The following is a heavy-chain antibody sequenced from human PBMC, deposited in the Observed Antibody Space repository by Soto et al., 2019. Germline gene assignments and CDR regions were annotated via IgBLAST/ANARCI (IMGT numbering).Heavy chain of an antibody. Sequence: KQSQTLSLTCAISGDSVSSNSAAWNWIRQSPSRGLEWLGRTYYRSKWYNDYAVSVKSRITINPDTSKNQFSLQLNSVTPEDTAVYYCARHIPSYGSGRGSWFDPWGQGTLVTVSS. V-gene: IGHV6-1*01. CDR2: TYYRSKWYN. J-gene: IGHJ5*02. D-gene: IGHD3-10*01. CDR3: ARHIPSYGSGRGSWFDP. CDR1: GDSVSSNSAA.